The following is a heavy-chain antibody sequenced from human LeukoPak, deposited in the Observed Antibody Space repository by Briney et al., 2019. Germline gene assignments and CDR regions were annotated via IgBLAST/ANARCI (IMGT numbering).Heavy chain of an antibody. J-gene: IGHJ4*02. CDR2: IYYSGST. CDR3: ARDHCSSTSCYRSIDY. Sequence: PSETLSLTCTVSGGSISSHYWSWIRQPPGKGLEWIGYIYYSGSTNYNPSLKSRVTISVDTSKNQFSLKLSSVTAADTAVYYCARDHCSSTSCYRSIDYWGQGTLVTVSS. CDR1: GGSISSHY. V-gene: IGHV4-59*11. D-gene: IGHD2-2*02.